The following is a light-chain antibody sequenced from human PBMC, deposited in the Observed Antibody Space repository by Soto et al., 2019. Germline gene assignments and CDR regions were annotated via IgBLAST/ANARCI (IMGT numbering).Light chain of an antibody. Sequence: QSVLTQSPSVSGAPRQSVNISCSGNNSNIGSNAVHWYQQLPGKAPKLLMYYNDMLPSGVSDRFSGSKSGTSASLAISGLQSEDEGDDYCATWDDSRTAWVFGGGTKLTVL. V-gene: IGLV1-36*01. CDR3: ATWDDSRTAWV. J-gene: IGLJ3*02. CDR2: YND. CDR1: NSNIGSNA.